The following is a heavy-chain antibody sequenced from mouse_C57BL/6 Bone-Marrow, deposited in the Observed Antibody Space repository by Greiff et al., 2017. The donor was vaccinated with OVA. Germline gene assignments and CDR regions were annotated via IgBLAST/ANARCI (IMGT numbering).Heavy chain of an antibody. Sequence: QVQLKQPGAELVKPGASVKLSCKASGYTFTSYWMHWVKQRPGQGLEWIGMIHPNSGSTNYNEKFKSKATLTVDKSSSTAYMQLSSLTSEDSAVYYCARPTIVTTTYFDVWGTGTTVTVSS. CDR2: IHPNSGST. V-gene: IGHV1-64*01. D-gene: IGHD2-5*01. J-gene: IGHJ1*03. CDR3: ARPTIVTTTYFDV. CDR1: GYTFTSYW.